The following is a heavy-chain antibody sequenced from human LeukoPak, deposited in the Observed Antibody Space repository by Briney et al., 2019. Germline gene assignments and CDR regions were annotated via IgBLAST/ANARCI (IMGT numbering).Heavy chain of an antibody. Sequence: GRSLRLSCAASGFTFSSYGMHWVRQAPGKGLEWVAVIWYDGSNKYYADSVKGRFTISRDNSKNTLYLQMNSLRAEDTALYYCAKRVGSYHFDSWGQGTLVTVSS. V-gene: IGHV3-33*06. J-gene: IGHJ4*02. CDR2: IWYDGSNK. D-gene: IGHD3-16*02. CDR3: AKRVGSYHFDS. CDR1: GFTFSSYG.